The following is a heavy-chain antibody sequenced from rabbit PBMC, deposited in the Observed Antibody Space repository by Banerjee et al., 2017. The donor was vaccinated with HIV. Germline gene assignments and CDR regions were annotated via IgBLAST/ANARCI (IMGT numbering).Heavy chain of an antibody. Sequence: QEQLVESGGGLVTLGGSLTLTCKASGFSFSSGYDMCWVRQAPGKGLEWIACIDAGDNGDTYYASWAKGRFTISRTSSTTVTLQMTSLTAADTATYFCARDLAGVIGWNFNLWGPGTLVTVS. CDR2: IDAGDNGDT. J-gene: IGHJ4*01. CDR1: GFSFSSGYD. V-gene: IGHV1S45*01. CDR3: ARDLAGVIGWNFNL. D-gene: IGHD4-1*01.